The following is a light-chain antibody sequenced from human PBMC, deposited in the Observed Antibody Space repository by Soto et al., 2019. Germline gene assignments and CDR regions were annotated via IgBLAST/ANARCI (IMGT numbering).Light chain of an antibody. CDR1: SSDVGGYNS. CDR3: SSYTSSPSHV. V-gene: IGLV2-14*01. CDR2: DVS. J-gene: IGLJ1*01. Sequence: QSALTQPASVSGSPGQSITISCTGTSSDVGGYNSVSWYQQYPGKAPKLMIHDVSNRPSGVSNRFSGSKSGNTASLTISGLQAEDEADYYCSSYTSSPSHVFGSGTKVTVL.